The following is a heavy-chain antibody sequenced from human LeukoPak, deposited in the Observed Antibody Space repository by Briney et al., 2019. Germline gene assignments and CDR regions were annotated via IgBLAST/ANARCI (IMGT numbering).Heavy chain of an antibody. V-gene: IGHV3-48*03. J-gene: IGHJ4*02. CDR1: GFTFSSYE. Sequence: GGSLRLSCAASGFTFSSYEMNWVRQAPGKGLEWVSYISSSGSTIYYADSVKGRFTISRDNAKNSLYLQMNSLRAEDTAVYYCAREATTVTTVDYWGQGTLVTVS. CDR2: ISSSGSTI. CDR3: AREATTVTTVDY. D-gene: IGHD4-17*01.